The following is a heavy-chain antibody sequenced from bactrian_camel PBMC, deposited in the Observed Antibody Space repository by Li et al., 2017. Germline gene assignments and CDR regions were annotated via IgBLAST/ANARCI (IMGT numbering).Heavy chain of an antibody. Sequence: HVQLVESGGGSALAGGSVRLSCAASGYTFNTCSWFRQAPGKEREGVAAIDTGDGSTYYLNSVEGRFTISHDNAKNTLYLQMNSLKPEDTAMYYCAADFGPYCSGSYLARRANFEGQGTQVTVS. CDR2: IDTGDGST. D-gene: IGHD2*01. V-gene: IGHV3S1*01. CDR1: GYTFNTCS. J-gene: IGHJ4*01.